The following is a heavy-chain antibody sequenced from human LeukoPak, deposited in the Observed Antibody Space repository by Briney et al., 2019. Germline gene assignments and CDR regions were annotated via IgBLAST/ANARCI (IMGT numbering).Heavy chain of an antibody. CDR2: INHTGST. D-gene: IGHD3-16*01. V-gene: IGHV4-34*01. CDR3: AKAPRFGDHATEYYYYYMHV. CDR1: GGSFNDYY. J-gene: IGHJ6*03. Sequence: SETLSLTCAVYGGSFNDYYWSWIRQPPGKGLEWIGEINHTGSTNYNPSLKSRVTISVDTSKNQFSLKMSSVTAADTAVYYCAKAPRFGDHATEYYYYYMHVWGKGTTVTVSS.